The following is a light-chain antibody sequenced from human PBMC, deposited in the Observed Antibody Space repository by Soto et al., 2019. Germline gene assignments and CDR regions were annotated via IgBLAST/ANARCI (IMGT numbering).Light chain of an antibody. CDR2: GAS. Sequence: EIVLTQSPGTLSLSPGERATLSCRASQRVSSGYLAWYQQKPGQAPRLLIYGASNRATDIPDRFSGRGSGTDFTPTISSLEPEDFAVYYCHQRQYWPPITFGQGTRLEIK. CDR1: QRVSSGY. CDR3: HQRQYWPPIT. V-gene: IGKV3-11*01. J-gene: IGKJ5*01.